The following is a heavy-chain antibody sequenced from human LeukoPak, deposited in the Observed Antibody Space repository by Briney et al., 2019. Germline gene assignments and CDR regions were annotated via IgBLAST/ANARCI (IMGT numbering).Heavy chain of an antibody. CDR2: ISGSGGST. Sequence: GGSLRLSCAASGFTFSSYAMSWVRQAPGKGLEWVSAISGSGGSTYYADSVKGRFTISRDNAKNSLYLQMNSLRAEDTAVYYCARDIGWFGESTHNWFDPWGQGTLVTVSS. CDR1: GFTFSSYA. J-gene: IGHJ5*02. D-gene: IGHD3-10*01. CDR3: ARDIGWFGESTHNWFDP. V-gene: IGHV3-23*01.